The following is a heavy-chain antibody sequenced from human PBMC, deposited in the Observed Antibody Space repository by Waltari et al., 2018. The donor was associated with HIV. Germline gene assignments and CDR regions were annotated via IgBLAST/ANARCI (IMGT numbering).Heavy chain of an antibody. Sequence: QVQLQESGPGRVKPSGTLSRTCTVSADTINTSELSWIRQSPAKGLEWIGYIYYTGTSNYNPSPSLKSRVTMSLDTSKTQFSLKLTSVSAADTAVYYCARTVGTSISGVITYNWFDSWGQGTLVTVSS. CDR3: ARTVGTSISGVITYNWFDS. D-gene: IGHD3-3*01. CDR2: IYYTGTS. CDR1: ADTINTSE. J-gene: IGHJ5*01. V-gene: IGHV4-59*01.